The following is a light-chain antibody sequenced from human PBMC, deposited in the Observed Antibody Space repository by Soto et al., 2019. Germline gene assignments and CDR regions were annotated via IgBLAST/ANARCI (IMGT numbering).Light chain of an antibody. V-gene: IGKV3-11*01. Sequence: EIVLTQSPATLSLSPGERATLSCRASQSVSSYLAWYQQQPGQAPRLLIYDASSRATGIPARFSGSGSGTDFTLTISSLEPEDFAIYYCLQRSNWPPVTFGQGTKLEIK. CDR2: DAS. CDR1: QSVSSY. CDR3: LQRSNWPPVT. J-gene: IGKJ2*01.